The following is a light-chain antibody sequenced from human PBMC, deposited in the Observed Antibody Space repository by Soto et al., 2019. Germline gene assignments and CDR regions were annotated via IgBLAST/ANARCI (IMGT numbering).Light chain of an antibody. Sequence: DIQMTQSPSSLSSSVGDRVTLTCRASQSISKYLNWYQVKSGKGPKLLIYGTSTLQSGVPSRFSGSGSGTYFTLTISNLQPEDFAVYYCQQGCSPLLTFGGGTRVEIK. CDR2: GTS. V-gene: IGKV1-39*01. CDR1: QSISKY. CDR3: QQGCSPLLT. J-gene: IGKJ4*01.